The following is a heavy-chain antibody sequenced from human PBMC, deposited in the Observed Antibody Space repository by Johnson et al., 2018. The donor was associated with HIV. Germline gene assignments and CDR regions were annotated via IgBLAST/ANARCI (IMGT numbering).Heavy chain of an antibody. CDR3: ARHSTSSTMGAFDI. CDR1: GFTFDDYG. D-gene: IGHD6-6*01. Sequence: VQLVESGGGVVRPGGSLRLSCAASGFTFDDYGMSWVRQAPGKGLEWVSGINWDGTYTGYVGSVKGRFTISRDNSKNTLYLQMNSLRAEDTAVYYCARHSTSSTMGAFDIWGQGTMVTVSS. CDR2: INWDGTYT. J-gene: IGHJ3*02. V-gene: IGHV3-20*04.